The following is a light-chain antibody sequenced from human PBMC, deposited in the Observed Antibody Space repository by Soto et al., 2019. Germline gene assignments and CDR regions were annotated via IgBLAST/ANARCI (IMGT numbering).Light chain of an antibody. V-gene: IGKV3-15*01. CDR1: QSVITN. CDR3: QQYHNWPWT. CDR2: VAS. Sequence: ERVMTQSPATVSVSPGERATLSCRASQSVITNLAWYQQKPGQAPRLLISVASSRATGVPARFSGSGSGTEFTLTISSLQSEDFAVYYCQQYHNWPWTFGQGTKVELK. J-gene: IGKJ1*01.